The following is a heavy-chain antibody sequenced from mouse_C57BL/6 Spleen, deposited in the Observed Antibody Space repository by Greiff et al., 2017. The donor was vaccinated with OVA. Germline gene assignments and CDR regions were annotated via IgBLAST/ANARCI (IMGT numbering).Heavy chain of an antibody. V-gene: IGHV1-4*01. D-gene: IGHD2-2*01. J-gene: IGHJ3*01. CDR2: INPSSGYT. CDR1: GYTFTSYT. CDR3: ARGSTMVTTDVPFAY. Sequence: QVQLKESGAELARPGASVKMSCKASGYTFTSYTMHWVKQRPGQGLEWIGYINPSSGYTKYNQKFKDKATLTADKSSSTAYMQLSSLTSEDSAVYYCARGSTMVTTDVPFAYWGQGTLVTVSA.